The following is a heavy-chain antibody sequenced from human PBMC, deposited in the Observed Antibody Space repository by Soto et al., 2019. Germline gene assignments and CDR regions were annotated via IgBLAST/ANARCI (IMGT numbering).Heavy chain of an antibody. V-gene: IGHV3-15*07. CDR3: TTDGLLWFGDSNDAFDI. CDR1: GFTFSNAW. CDR2: IKSKTDGGTT. D-gene: IGHD3-10*01. Sequence: PGGSLRLSCAASGFTFSNAWMNWVRQAPGKGLEWVGRIKSKTDGGTTDYAAPVKGRFTISRDDSKNTLYLQMNSLKTEDTAVYYCTTDGLLWFGDSNDAFDIWGQGTMVTVSS. J-gene: IGHJ3*02.